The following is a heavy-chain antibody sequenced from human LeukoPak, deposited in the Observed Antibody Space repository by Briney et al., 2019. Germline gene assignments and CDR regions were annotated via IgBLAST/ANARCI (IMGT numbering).Heavy chain of an antibody. J-gene: IGHJ5*02. Sequence: PGGSLRLSCAASGFTVSSNYMSWVRQAPGKGLEWVSVIYSGGSTYYADSVKGRFTISRDNSKNTLYLQMNSLRAEDTAVYYCARELRNYGAGWFDPWGQGTLVTVSS. CDR1: GFTVSSNY. CDR2: IYSGGST. D-gene: IGHD4-17*01. CDR3: ARELRNYGAGWFDP. V-gene: IGHV3-66*01.